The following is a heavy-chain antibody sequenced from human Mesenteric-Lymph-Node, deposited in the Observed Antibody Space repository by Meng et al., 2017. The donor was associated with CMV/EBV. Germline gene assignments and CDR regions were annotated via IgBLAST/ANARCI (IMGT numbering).Heavy chain of an antibody. CDR2: ISKDGSNK. CDR3: ARSGYYGMDV. CDR1: EFTFSRYG. V-gene: IGHV3-30*07. J-gene: IGHJ6*02. Sequence: GESLKISCAASEFTFSRYGMHWVRQAPGKGPEWVAIISKDGSNKFYTDSVKGRFTISRDNSKSTLYLTMDSLRAEDTAVYYCARSGYYGMDVWGQGTTVTVSS.